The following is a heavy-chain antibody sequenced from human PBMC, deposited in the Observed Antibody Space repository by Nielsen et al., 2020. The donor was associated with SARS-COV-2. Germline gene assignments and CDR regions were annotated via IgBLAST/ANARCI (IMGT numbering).Heavy chain of an antibody. CDR3: AKEGTYYDFWSGYQLPYYYYMDV. CDR1: GFTFSSYG. Sequence: GESLKISCAASGFTFSSYGMHWVRQAPGKGLEWVAVISYDGSNKYYADSVKGRFTISRDNSKNTLYLQMNSLRAEDTAVYYCAKEGTYYDFWSGYQLPYYYYMDVWGKGTTVTVSS. CDR2: ISYDGSNK. V-gene: IGHV3-30*18. J-gene: IGHJ6*03. D-gene: IGHD3-3*01.